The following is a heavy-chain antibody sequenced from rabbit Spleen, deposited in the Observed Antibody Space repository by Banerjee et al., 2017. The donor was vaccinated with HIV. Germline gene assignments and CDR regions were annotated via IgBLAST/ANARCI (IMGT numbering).Heavy chain of an antibody. J-gene: IGHJ6*01. CDR3: ARDTATSFSTYGMDL. Sequence: QQQLEESGGDLVKPEGSLTLTCTASGFSFSSSYDMCWVRQAPGKGLEWIACIDAGSSGSAYYATWARGRFTISKASSTTVTLQMTSLTAADTATYFCARDTATSFSTYGMDLWGPGTLVTVS. CDR1: GFSFSSSYD. V-gene: IGHV1S45*01. CDR2: IDAGSSGSA. D-gene: IGHD1-1*01.